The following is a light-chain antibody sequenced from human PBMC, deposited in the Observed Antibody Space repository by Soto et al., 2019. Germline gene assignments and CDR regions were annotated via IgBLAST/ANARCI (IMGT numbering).Light chain of an antibody. CDR2: SAS. CDR3: QVYPCPIA. Sequence: LHLTHSQSSLSASLGYLVTISCRLSQGIISYLNWYRQKPGKVPKLLIYSASNLQSGVPSRFSGSGSGTDFTLTSSILPEEDGTTYCCQVYPCPIAFGQGIRLEIK. V-gene: IGKV1-27*01. CDR1: QGIISY. J-gene: IGKJ5*01.